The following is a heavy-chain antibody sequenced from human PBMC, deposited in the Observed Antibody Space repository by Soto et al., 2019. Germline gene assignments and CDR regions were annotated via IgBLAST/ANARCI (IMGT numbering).Heavy chain of an antibody. CDR3: ARGTHSYSGSHELDA. CDR1: GFIFGDHV. Sequence: EVQLVESGGRLVQRGGSLRLSCSGSGFIFGDHVMDWVRQAPGKGLEWVAGISGSGNSPFFRDSVKGRFTISRDNSKNTVYLEMNNLRADDSAMYFCARGTHSYSGSHELDAWGLGTLVTVSS. V-gene: IGHV3-23*04. J-gene: IGHJ5*02. CDR2: ISGSGNSP. D-gene: IGHD1-26*01.